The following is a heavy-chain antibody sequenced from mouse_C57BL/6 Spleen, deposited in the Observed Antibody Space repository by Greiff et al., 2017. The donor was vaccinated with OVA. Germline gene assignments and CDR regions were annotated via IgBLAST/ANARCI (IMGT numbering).Heavy chain of an antibody. J-gene: IGHJ3*01. CDR1: GYTFTSYW. V-gene: IGHV1-55*01. Sequence: QVQLQQPGAELVKPGASVKMSCKASGYTFTSYWITWVKQRTGQGLEWIGDIYPGSGSTNYNEKFKSQATLTVDTSSSPAYMQLRSLTSEDTAVYDCERNGYGSSYGFDYWGQGTLVTVSA. D-gene: IGHD1-1*01. CDR3: ERNGYGSSYGFDY. CDR2: IYPGSGST.